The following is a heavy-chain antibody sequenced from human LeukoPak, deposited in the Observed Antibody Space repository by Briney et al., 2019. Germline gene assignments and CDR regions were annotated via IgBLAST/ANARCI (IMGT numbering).Heavy chain of an antibody. D-gene: IGHD4-23*01. J-gene: IGHJ5*02. V-gene: IGHV4-59*08. CDR2: IHYSGST. Sequence: SETLSLTCTVSGASVSSYYWNWIRQPPGKGLEWIAYIHYSGSTNYNPPLRSRVAMSVDTSKNQFSLRLRSVTATDTAVYYCAGNSASSSGNEPSWGQGTLVTVSS. CDR1: GASVSSYY. CDR3: AGNSASSSGNEPS.